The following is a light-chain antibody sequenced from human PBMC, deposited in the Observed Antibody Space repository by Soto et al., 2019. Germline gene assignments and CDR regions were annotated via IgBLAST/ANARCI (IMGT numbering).Light chain of an antibody. CDR1: QGVTTN. CDR3: QQYNNWPFS. V-gene: IGKV3-15*01. J-gene: IGKJ5*01. Sequence: EIVMTQSPGTLSGSPGERAXLSXRAGQGVTTNFAWYQQKSGQSPRLLIYDVSIRATGVPARFSGTGSETDFTLTISGLQSEDSAVYFCQQYNNWPFSFGQGTRLEIK. CDR2: DVS.